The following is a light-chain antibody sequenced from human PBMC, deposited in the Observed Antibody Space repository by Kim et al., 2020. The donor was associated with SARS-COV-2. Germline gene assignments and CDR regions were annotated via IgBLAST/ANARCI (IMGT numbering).Light chain of an antibody. CDR2: GKN. J-gene: IGLJ3*02. V-gene: IGLV3-19*01. CDR3: NSRDSSGNWV. CDR1: RLRSYY. Sequence: VALGQTVRITCQGDRLRSYYASWYQQKPGQAPVLVIYGKNNRPSGIPDRFSGSSSGNTASLTITGAQAEDEADYYCNSRDSSGNWVFGGGTQRTVL.